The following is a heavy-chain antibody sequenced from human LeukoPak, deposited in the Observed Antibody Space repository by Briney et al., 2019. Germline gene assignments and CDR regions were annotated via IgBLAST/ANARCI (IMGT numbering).Heavy chain of an antibody. Sequence: ASVKVSCKASGYTFTRYYMHWVRQAPGQGLEWMGIINPSGGSTSYAQKFQGRVTMTRDTSTSTVYMELSSLRSEDTAVYYCARESLFGESKKQRLPWYGYWGQGTLVTVSS. CDR2: INPSGGST. V-gene: IGHV1-46*01. CDR1: GYTFTRYY. CDR3: ARESLFGESKKQRLPWYGY. D-gene: IGHD3-10*02. J-gene: IGHJ4*02.